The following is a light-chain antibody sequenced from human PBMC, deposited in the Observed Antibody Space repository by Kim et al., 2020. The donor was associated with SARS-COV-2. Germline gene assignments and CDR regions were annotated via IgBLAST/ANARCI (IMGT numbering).Light chain of an antibody. CDR1: QSISND. V-gene: IGKV3-15*01. CDR3: LQYNNWPPWT. J-gene: IGKJ1*01. Sequence: FPGGRVTLSCRASQSISNDFAWYQQKPGQAPRLLLYAASTRAFGIPARFSGSGFGTEYTLTISSLQFEDFALYYCLQYNNWPPWTFGQGTKVDIK. CDR2: AAS.